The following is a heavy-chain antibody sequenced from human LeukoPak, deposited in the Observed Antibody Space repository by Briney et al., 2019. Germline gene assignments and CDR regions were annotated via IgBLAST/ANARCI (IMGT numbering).Heavy chain of an antibody. CDR1: GYSISSDYY. D-gene: IGHD2-15*01. CDR2: IFHSGGT. CDR3: ARDSHGYCGGGSCYSGGWFDP. V-gene: IGHV4-38-2*02. Sequence: PSETLSLTCTVSGYSISSDYYWGWIRQPPGKRLEWIGSIFHSGGTYYNPSLKSRVTISVDTSKNQFSLKLNSVTAADTAVYYCARDSHGYCGGGSCYSGGWFDPWGQGTLVTVSS. J-gene: IGHJ5*02.